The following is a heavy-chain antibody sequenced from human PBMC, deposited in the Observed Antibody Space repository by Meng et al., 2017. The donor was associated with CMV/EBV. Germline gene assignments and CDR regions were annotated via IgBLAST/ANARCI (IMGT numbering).Heavy chain of an antibody. CDR1: GGSFSGYY. CDR2: INHSGST. V-gene: IGHV4-34*01. J-gene: IGHJ4*02. Sequence: SETLSLTCAVYGGSFSGYYRSWIRQPPGKGLEWIGEINHSGSTNYNPSLKSRVTISVDTSKNQFSLKLSSVTAADTAVYYCGRRPGGRGFDYWGQGTLVTVSS. CDR3: GRRPGGRGFDY. D-gene: IGHD2-15*01.